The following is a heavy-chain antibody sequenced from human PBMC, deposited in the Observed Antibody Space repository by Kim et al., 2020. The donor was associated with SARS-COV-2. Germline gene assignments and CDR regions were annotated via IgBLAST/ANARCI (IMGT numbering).Heavy chain of an antibody. Sequence: GGSLRLSCAASGFTVSSNYMSWVRQAPGKGLEWVSVIYSGGSTYYADSVKGRFTISRDNSKNTLYLQMNSLRAEDTAVYYCAREGPKGIVVRDWYFDLWGRGTLVTVSS. J-gene: IGHJ2*01. CDR2: IYSGGST. CDR3: AREGPKGIVVRDWYFDL. D-gene: IGHD3-10*01. V-gene: IGHV3-53*01. CDR1: GFTVSSNY.